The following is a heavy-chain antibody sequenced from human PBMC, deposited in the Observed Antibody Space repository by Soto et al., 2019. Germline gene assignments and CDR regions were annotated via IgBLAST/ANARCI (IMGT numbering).Heavy chain of an antibody. Sequence: GGSIGISCAASGFNFSSYAMSWVRKAPRKGLEWVSAISGSGGSTYYADSVKGRFTISRDNSKNTLYLQMNSLRAEDTAVYYCAKDEYSYGYYYYGMDVWGQGTTVTLAS. J-gene: IGHJ6*02. CDR1: GFNFSSYA. CDR3: AKDEYSYGYYYYGMDV. V-gene: IGHV3-23*01. CDR2: ISGSGGST. D-gene: IGHD5-18*01.